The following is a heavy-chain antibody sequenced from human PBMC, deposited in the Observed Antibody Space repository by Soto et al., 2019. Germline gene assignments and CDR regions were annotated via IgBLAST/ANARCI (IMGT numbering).Heavy chain of an antibody. J-gene: IGHJ6*02. Sequence: QVQLVQSGAEVKKPGSSVKVSCKASGGTFSSYAISWVRQAPGQGLEWMGGIIPIFGTANYAQKFQGRVTITADESTSTAYMELSSLRSEDTAVYYWAIQMGVTATYEHYYGMDVWGQGTTVTVSS. CDR2: IIPIFGTA. CDR1: GGTFSSYA. CDR3: AIQMGVTATYEHYYGMDV. D-gene: IGHD1-7*01. V-gene: IGHV1-69*12.